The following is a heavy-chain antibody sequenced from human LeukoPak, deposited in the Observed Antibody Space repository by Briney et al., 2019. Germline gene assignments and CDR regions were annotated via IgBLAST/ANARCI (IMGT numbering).Heavy chain of an antibody. J-gene: IGHJ4*02. CDR2: INPNSGDT. V-gene: IGHV1-2*02. D-gene: IGHD3-16*02. CDR3: ATNYVWGSYRFSY. CDR1: GYTFTDYY. Sequence: ASVKVSCKASGYTFTDYYMHWVRQAPGQGLEWMGWINPNSGDTKYAQKFQGRVTMTRDTSITTAYIKLSSLTSDDTAVYYCATNYVWGSYRFSYWGQGTLVTVSS.